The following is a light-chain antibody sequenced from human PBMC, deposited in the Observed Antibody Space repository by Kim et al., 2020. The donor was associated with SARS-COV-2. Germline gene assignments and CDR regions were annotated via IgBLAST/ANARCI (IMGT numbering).Light chain of an antibody. CDR3: NSRDSSGNPLLYF. V-gene: IGLV3-19*01. CDR2: GKN. Sequence: PTASITSQGDGLRSSYANWYPQKPGQAPVLVIYGKNNRPSGIPDRFSGSSSGNTASLTITGAQAEDEADYYCNSRDSSGNPLLYFFGTGTKVTVL. CDR1: GLRSSY. J-gene: IGLJ1*01.